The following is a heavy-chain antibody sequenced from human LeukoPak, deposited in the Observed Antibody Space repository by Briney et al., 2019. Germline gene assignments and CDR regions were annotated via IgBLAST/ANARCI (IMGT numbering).Heavy chain of an antibody. CDR3: ARGGRRYDILTGYHPPRGCMDV. J-gene: IGHJ6*03. Sequence: PSGTLSLTCAVSGGSISSSNWWSWVRQPPGKGLEWIGEIYHSGSTNYNPSLKSRVTISVDTSKNQFSLKLSSVTAADTAVYYCARGGRRYDILTGYHPPRGCMDVWGKGTTVTVSS. D-gene: IGHD3-9*01. CDR1: GGSISSSNW. CDR2: IYHSGST. V-gene: IGHV4-4*02.